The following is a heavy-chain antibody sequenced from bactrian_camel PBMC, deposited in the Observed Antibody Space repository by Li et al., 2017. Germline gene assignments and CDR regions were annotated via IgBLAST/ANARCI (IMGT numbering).Heavy chain of an antibody. D-gene: IGHD6*01. CDR1: GRKLNEPG. V-gene: IGHV3S53*01. CDR2: INNDGKT. J-gene: IGHJ4*01. Sequence: HVQLVESGGVSVQAGGSLRLSCKVSGRKLNEPGMGWYRQAPGNECEWVSTINNDGKTYYANSVKGRFTMSRDNAKNAMYLQLNSLKTEDTAMYYCANSMISSTDPYWGQGTQVTVS. CDR3: ANSMISSTDPY.